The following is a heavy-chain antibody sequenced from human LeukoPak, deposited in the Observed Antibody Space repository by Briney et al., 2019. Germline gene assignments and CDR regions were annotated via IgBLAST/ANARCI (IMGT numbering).Heavy chain of an antibody. D-gene: IGHD5-18*01. CDR2: IYYSGST. V-gene: IGHV4-39*01. Sequence: PSETLSLTCTVSGGSISSSSYHWGWIRQPPGKGLEWIGSIYYSGSTNYNPSLKSRVTISVDTSKNQFSLKLSSVTAADTAVYYCARQVATPTWIQLWFGWGETYYFDYWGQGTLVTVSS. J-gene: IGHJ4*02. CDR1: GGSISSSSYH. CDR3: ARQVATPTWIQLWFGWGETYYFDY.